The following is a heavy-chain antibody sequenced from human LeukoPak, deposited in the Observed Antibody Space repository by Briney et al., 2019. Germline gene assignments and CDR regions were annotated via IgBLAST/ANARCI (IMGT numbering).Heavy chain of an antibody. V-gene: IGHV4-59*01. CDR1: GGSISSYY. Sequence: SETLSFTCTVSGGSISSYYWSWIRQPPGKGLEWIGYIYYSGSTNYNPSLKSRVTISVDTSKNQFSLKLSSVTAADTAVYYCARGRYDLRESYGMDVWGQGTTVTVSS. D-gene: IGHD3-10*01. CDR3: ARGRYDLRESYGMDV. CDR2: IYYSGST. J-gene: IGHJ6*02.